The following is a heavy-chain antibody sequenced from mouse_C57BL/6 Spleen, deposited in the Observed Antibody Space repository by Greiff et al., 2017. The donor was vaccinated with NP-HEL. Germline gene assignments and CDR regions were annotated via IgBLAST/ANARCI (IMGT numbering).Heavy chain of an antibody. CDR2: IDPSDSYT. CDR1: GYTFTSYW. Sequence: VQLQQPGAELVMPGASVKLSCKASGYTFTSYWMHWVKQRPGQGLEWIGEIDPSDSYTNYNQKFKGKSTLTVDKSSSTAYMQLSSLTSEDSAVYYCASSGSSYDYWGQGTTLTVAS. V-gene: IGHV1-69*01. D-gene: IGHD1-1*01. CDR3: ASSGSSYDY. J-gene: IGHJ2*01.